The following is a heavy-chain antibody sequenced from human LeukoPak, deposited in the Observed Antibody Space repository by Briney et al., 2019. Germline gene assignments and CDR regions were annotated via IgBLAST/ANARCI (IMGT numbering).Heavy chain of an antibody. CDR3: ARDLNYGDYVGAFDI. CDR2: IKQDGSEK. Sequence: GGSLRLSCAASGFTFSSYWMSWVRQAPGKGLEWVANIKQDGSEKYYAGSVKGRFTISRDKSKNTLYLQMNSLRAEDTAVYYCARDLNYGDYVGAFDIWGQGTMVTVSS. J-gene: IGHJ3*02. V-gene: IGHV3-7*01. CDR1: GFTFSSYW. D-gene: IGHD4-17*01.